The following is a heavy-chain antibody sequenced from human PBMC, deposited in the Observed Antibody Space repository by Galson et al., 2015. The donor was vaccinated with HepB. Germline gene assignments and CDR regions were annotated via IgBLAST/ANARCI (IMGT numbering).Heavy chain of an antibody. J-gene: IGHJ6*02. V-gene: IGHV3-30*04. Sequence: SLRLSCAASGFTFSTYAMHWVRQAPGTGLEWVAVISYDGSHKYYADSVRGRFTISRDNPKNTLYVQMNSLRAEDTAIYYCARGPVVPAANHMRYNKALKYYFYAMDVWGQGTTVTVSS. CDR2: ISYDGSHK. CDR1: GFTFSTYA. D-gene: IGHD2-2*01. CDR3: ARGPVVPAANHMRYNKALKYYFYAMDV.